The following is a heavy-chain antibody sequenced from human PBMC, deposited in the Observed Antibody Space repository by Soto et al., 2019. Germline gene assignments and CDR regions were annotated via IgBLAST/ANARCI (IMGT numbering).Heavy chain of an antibody. D-gene: IGHD4-4*01. CDR1: GGSMNRYY. CDR3: ARPLFNSKEDYFDM. CDR2: MYYSGNPNYKGST. V-gene: IGHV4-59*08. Sequence: QVQLQESGPGRVNPSETLSLTCSVSGGSMNRYYWTWIRQSPGKALEWIGYMYYSGNPNYKGSTNYNPSLKSRVTMSVDSSTGKFSLKMTSVTAADTAIYYCARPLFNSKEDYFDMWGQGTMVTVSA. J-gene: IGHJ3*02.